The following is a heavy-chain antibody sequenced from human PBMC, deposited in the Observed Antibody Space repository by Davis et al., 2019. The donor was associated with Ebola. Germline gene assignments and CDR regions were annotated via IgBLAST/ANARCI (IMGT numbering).Heavy chain of an antibody. Sequence: SETLSLPCPVSGGSISSGDYYWSWIRQPPGTGLEWIGYIYYSWIPNYNPSLKRRVTISVDTSKNQFSLKLSSVTAADTAVYYCARAPNTVTTSYYYYGMDVWGQGTTVTVSS. CDR2: IYYSWIP. CDR1: GGSISSGDYY. V-gene: IGHV4-61*08. D-gene: IGHD4-17*01. CDR3: ARAPNTVTTSYYYYGMDV. J-gene: IGHJ6*02.